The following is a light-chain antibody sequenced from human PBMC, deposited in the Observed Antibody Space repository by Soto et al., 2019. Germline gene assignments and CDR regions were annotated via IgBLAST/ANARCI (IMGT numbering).Light chain of an antibody. CDR1: QSVSSY. CDR2: DAS. CDR3: QQRSNGART. J-gene: IGKJ4*01. V-gene: IGKV3-11*01. Sequence: EIVLTQSPATLPLSPGERATLSCRASQSVSSYLAWYQQKPGQAPRLLIYDASNRATGIPARFSGSGSGTDFTLTISSLEPEDFAVYYCQQRSNGARTFGGGTKVEIK.